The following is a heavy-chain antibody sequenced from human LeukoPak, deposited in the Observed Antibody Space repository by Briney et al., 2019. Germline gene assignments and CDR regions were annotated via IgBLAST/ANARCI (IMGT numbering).Heavy chain of an antibody. V-gene: IGHV4-39*01. CDR2: IYYSGST. J-gene: IGHJ4*02. D-gene: IGHD3-22*01. CDR1: GGSISSSSYY. Sequence: PSETLSLTCTVSGGSISSSSYYWGWIRQPPGKGLEWIGSIYYSGSTYYNPSLKSRVTISVDTSKSQFSLKLSSVTAADTAVYYCARQPITMIVPDGFDYWGQGTLVTVSS. CDR3: ARQPITMIVPDGFDY.